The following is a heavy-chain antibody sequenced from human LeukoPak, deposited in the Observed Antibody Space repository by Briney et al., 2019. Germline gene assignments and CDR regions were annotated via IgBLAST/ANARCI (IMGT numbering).Heavy chain of an antibody. Sequence: PGGSLRLSCAASGFTFSSYAMSWVRQAPGKGLEWVSAISGSGDGTYYADSVKGRFTISRDSSKNTLYLQMNSLRAEDTAVYYCARDRGTSGYLPWGQGTLVTVSS. J-gene: IGHJ5*02. CDR3: ARDRGTSGYLP. CDR1: GFTFSSYA. CDR2: ISGSGDGT. D-gene: IGHD3-22*01. V-gene: IGHV3-23*01.